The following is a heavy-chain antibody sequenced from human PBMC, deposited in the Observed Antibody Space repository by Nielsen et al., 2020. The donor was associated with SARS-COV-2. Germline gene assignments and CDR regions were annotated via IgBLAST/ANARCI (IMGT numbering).Heavy chain of an antibody. J-gene: IGHJ5*02. CDR1: GFTFSSYS. CDR3: AREQLWLRTAGWFDP. CDR2: ISSSSSYI. Sequence: GESLKISCAASGFTFSSYSMNWVRQAPGKGLEWVSSISSSSSYIYYADSVKGRFTISRDNAKNSLYLQMNSLRAEDTAVYYCAREQLWLRTAGWFDPWGQGTLVTVSS. V-gene: IGHV3-21*01. D-gene: IGHD5-18*01.